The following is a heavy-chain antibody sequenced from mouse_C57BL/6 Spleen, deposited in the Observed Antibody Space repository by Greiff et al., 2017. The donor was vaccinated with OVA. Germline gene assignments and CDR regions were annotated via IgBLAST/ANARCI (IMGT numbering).Heavy chain of an antibody. D-gene: IGHD2-1*01. CDR3: ARWNGNYYFDY. V-gene: IGHV1-82*01. Sequence: QVQLQQSGPELVKPGASVKISCKASGYAFSSSWMNWVQQRPGKGLEWIGRIYPGDGDTNYNGKFKGKATLTADKSSSTAYMQLSSLTSEDSAVYFCARWNGNYYFDYWGQGTTLTVSS. CDR1: GYAFSSSW. CDR2: IYPGDGDT. J-gene: IGHJ2*01.